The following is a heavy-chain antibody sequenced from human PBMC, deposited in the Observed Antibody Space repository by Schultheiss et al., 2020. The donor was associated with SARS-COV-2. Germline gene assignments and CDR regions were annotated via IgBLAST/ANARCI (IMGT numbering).Heavy chain of an antibody. J-gene: IGHJ4*02. CDR1: GYTFTAYY. Sequence: ASVKVSCKASGYTFTAYYMHWVRQAPGQGLELMGRINPNSGGANYAQKFQGRVTTTRDTSTSTVYMELSSLRSEDTAVYYCARGWASHPCDYWGQGTLVTVSS. D-gene: IGHD2-2*01. CDR3: ARGWASHPCDY. CDR2: INPNSGGA. V-gene: IGHV1-2*06.